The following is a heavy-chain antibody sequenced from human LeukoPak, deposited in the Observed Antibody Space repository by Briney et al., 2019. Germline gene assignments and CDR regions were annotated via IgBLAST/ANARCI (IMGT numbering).Heavy chain of an antibody. D-gene: IGHD6-19*01. V-gene: IGHV4-59*01. CDR1: GGSISSYY. Sequence: SETLSLTCTVSGGSISSYYWSWIRQPPGKGLEWIGYIYYSGSTNYNPSLKSRVTISVDTSKNQVSLKLSSVTTADTAVYYCARGTGWYYYWGQGTLVTVSS. CDR2: IYYSGST. J-gene: IGHJ4*02. CDR3: ARGTGWYYY.